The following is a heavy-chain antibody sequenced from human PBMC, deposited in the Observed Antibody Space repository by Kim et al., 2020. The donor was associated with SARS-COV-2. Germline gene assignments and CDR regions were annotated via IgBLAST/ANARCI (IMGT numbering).Heavy chain of an antibody. CDR2: FDPEDGEI. V-gene: IGHV1-24*01. D-gene: IGHD3-3*01. J-gene: IGHJ5*02. CDR1: GYTLIELS. Sequence: ASVKVSCKVSGYTLIELSMHWVRQAPGKGLEWMGGFDPEDGEIIYAQKFQGRVTMTEDTSTDTAYMELSSLRSADTAVYYCATGPPFTTIDWFDPWGQGTLVTVSS. CDR3: ATGPPFTTIDWFDP.